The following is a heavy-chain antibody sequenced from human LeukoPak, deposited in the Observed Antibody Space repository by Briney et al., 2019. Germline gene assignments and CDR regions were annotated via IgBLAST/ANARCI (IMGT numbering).Heavy chain of an antibody. D-gene: IGHD3-3*01. CDR1: GGSVTSTNW. J-gene: IGHJ4*02. CDR2: VHLDGRT. V-gene: IGHV4-4*02. Sequence: SETLSLTCGVSGGSVTSTNWWTWVRQPPGKGLEWIGEVHLDGRTNYNPSLKSRLTMSVDLSENHISLKLTSVTAADTAVYYCAREGGFYRPLDYSGQGSLVTVSS. CDR3: AREGGFYRPLDY.